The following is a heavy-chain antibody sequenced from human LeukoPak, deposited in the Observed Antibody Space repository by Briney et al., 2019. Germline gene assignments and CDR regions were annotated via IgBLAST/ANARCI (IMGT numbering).Heavy chain of an antibody. Sequence: GGSLRLSCAASGFTFSSYAMHWVRQAPGKGLEWVSGVSGSGGSTYYADSVKGRFTISRDNSKNTLYLQMNSLRAEDTAVYYCAKDLDIVATITGNWGQGTLVTVSP. CDR1: GFTFSSYA. CDR2: VSGSGGST. CDR3: AKDLDIVATITGN. V-gene: IGHV3-23*01. D-gene: IGHD5-12*01. J-gene: IGHJ1*01.